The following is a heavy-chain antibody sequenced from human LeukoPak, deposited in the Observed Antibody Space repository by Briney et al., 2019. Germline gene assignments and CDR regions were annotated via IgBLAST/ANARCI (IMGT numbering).Heavy chain of an antibody. J-gene: IGHJ4*02. CDR2: ISWDGGST. V-gene: IGHV3-43D*03. CDR1: GFTFDDYA. CDR3: ARDPLSSSSFDL. Sequence: PGGSLRLSCAASGFTFDDYAMHWVRQAPGKGLEWVSLISWDGGSTYYADSVKGRFTISRDNSKNSLYLQMSSLRAEDTALYYCARDPLSSSSFDLWGQGTLVTVSS. D-gene: IGHD6-13*01.